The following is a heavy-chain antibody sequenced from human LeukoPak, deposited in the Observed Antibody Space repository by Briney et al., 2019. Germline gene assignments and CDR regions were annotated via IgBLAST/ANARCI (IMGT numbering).Heavy chain of an antibody. Sequence: GGSLRLSCAASGFTFSSYAMSWVRQAPGKGLEWVSAISGSGGSTYYADSVKGRFTISRDNSKNTLYLQMNSLRAEDTAVYYCARDDYYYDSSGYYQRDRFDYWGQGTLVTVSS. D-gene: IGHD3-22*01. V-gene: IGHV3-23*01. J-gene: IGHJ4*02. CDR3: ARDDYYYDSSGYYQRDRFDY. CDR2: ISGSGGST. CDR1: GFTFSSYA.